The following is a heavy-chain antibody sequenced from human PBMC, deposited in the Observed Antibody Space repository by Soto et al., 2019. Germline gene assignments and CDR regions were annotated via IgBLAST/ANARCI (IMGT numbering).Heavy chain of an antibody. CDR2: ISGGGGDT. Sequence: GGSLRLSCAASGVTFNAYAMSWVRQAPGKGLQWVSAISGGGGDTYYADSVKGRFTISRDNSKNTLYLQMHSLRAEDTAVYYCAKGGTSSGPYYYGMDVWGQGTTVTVSS. D-gene: IGHD6-19*01. CDR3: AKGGTSSGPYYYGMDV. J-gene: IGHJ6*02. V-gene: IGHV3-23*01. CDR1: GVTFNAYA.